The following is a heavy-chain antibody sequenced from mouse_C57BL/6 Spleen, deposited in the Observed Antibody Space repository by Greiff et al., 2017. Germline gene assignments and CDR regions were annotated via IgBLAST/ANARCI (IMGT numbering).Heavy chain of an antibody. D-gene: IGHD2-5*01. CDR1: GYTFTDYN. V-gene: IGHV1-22*01. CDR2: INPNNGGT. CDR3: ARGSNYLPWFAY. Sequence: VQLKQSGPELVKPGASVKMSCKASGYTFTDYNMHWVKQSHGKSLEWIGYINPNNGGTSYNQKFKGKATLTVNKSSSTAYMELRSLTSEDSAVYYCARGSNYLPWFAYWGQGTLVTVSA. J-gene: IGHJ3*01.